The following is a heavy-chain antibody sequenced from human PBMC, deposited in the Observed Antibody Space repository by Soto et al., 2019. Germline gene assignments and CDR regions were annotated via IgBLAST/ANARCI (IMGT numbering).Heavy chain of an antibody. CDR3: ARHSPPFFYGSGPWDV. CDR2: IYYSGST. V-gene: IGHV4-39*01. J-gene: IGHJ6*02. Sequence: ISSSSYYWGWIRQPPGKGLERIGSIYYSGSTYYNPSLKSRVTISVDTSKNQFSLKLSSLIAADTAVYYCARHSPPFFYGSGPWDVWGQGTTVTVSS. D-gene: IGHD3-10*01. CDR1: ISSSSYY.